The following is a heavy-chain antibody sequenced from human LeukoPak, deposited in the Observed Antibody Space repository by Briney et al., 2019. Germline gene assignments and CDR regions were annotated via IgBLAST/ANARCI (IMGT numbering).Heavy chain of an antibody. CDR3: VKDWFHATDY. CDR1: GFIFSTYS. CDR2: ITSDGST. D-gene: IGHD2/OR15-2a*01. J-gene: IGHJ4*02. V-gene: IGHV3-74*03. Sequence: GGSLRLSCAASGFIFSTYSMDWVRQAPGKGLVWVSRITSDGSTTYAESVKGRFTISRDNARNTLYLQMNSLRAEDTAVYYCVKDWFHATDYWGQGTPVTVSS.